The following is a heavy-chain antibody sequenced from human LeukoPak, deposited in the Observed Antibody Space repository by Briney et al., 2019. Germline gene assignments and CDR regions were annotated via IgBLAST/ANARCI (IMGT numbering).Heavy chain of an antibody. J-gene: IGHJ4*02. CDR3: ARDLRNSGSYLL. D-gene: IGHD1-26*01. Sequence: GGSLRLSCAASGFTFSSYSMNWVRQAPGKGLEWVSSISSSSSYIYHADSVKGRFTISRDNAKNSLYLQMNSPRAEDTAVYYCARDLRNSGSYLLWGQGTLVTVSS. CDR1: GFTFSSYS. CDR2: ISSSSSYI. V-gene: IGHV3-21*01.